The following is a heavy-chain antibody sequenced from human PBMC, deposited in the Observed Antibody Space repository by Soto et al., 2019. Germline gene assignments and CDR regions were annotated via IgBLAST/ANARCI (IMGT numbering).Heavy chain of an antibody. V-gene: IGHV4-30-4*01. Sequence: ISTVSGASISRGDFDWSWIRQPPGKGVEWIASTHNSGSTYYNPSLKSRLTISIDASKHQFSLNLSSVTAADTAVYYCARLGSRGGYNYEIGGNNWFDHWGQGTMVTVSS. CDR1: GASISRGDFD. D-gene: IGHD5-12*01. J-gene: IGHJ5*02. CDR3: ARLGSRGGYNYEIGGNNWFDH. CDR2: THNSGST.